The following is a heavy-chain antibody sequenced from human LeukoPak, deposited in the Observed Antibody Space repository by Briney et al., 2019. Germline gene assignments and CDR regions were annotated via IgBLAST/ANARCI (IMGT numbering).Heavy chain of an antibody. CDR1: GFTFSTYW. J-gene: IGHJ4*02. CDR2: INEDGGEK. V-gene: IGHV3-7*03. Sequence: PGGSLRLSCVASGFTFSTYWMAWVRQAPGKGLEWMANINEDGGEKNYVDSVKGRFTISRDNAKNSLYLQMNSLRAEDTAVYYCARGGNSSWDYWGQGALVTVSS. D-gene: IGHD6-6*01. CDR3: ARGGNSSWDY.